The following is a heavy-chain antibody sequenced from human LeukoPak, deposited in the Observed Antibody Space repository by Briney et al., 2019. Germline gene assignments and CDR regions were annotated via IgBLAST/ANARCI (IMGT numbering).Heavy chain of an antibody. CDR2: VNDNGAAT. Sequence: PSETLSLTCTVSGGSISSGDYYWSWVRQAPGKGLKWVATVNDNGAATYYADSVKGRFTISRDNSYNTVSLQMNGLRDEDTGVYYCAKGLKTGVGPYMGYHYYMDVWGKGATVTVSS. CDR1: GGSISSGDYY. J-gene: IGHJ6*03. CDR3: AKGLKTGVGPYMGYHYYMDV. D-gene: IGHD3-16*01. V-gene: IGHV3-23*01.